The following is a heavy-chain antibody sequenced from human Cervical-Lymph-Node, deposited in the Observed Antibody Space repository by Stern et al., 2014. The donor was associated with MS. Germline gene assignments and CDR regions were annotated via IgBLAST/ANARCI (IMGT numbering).Heavy chain of an antibody. Sequence: VQLVQSGAEVKKPGASVKVSCKASGYTFTDFYLHWVRQAPGQGLEWMGRINPKSGGTNYAQNFQGRVTMTSDTSISTAYMELSRLRSDDTAVYYCARWGSTVTNYYFDYWGQGTLVTVSS. J-gene: IGHJ4*02. CDR1: GYTFTDFY. D-gene: IGHD4-17*01. V-gene: IGHV1-2*06. CDR3: ARWGSTVTNYYFDY. CDR2: INPKSGGT.